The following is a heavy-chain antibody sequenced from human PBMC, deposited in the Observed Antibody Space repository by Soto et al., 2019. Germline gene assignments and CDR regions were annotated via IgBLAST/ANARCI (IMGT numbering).Heavy chain of an antibody. CDR2: ISGSGGST. CDR1: GFTFSSYA. CDR3: AKDPGGLGAAAGRGEIDAFDI. D-gene: IGHD6-13*01. Sequence: EVQLLESGGGLVQPGGSLRLSCAASGFTFSSYAMSWVRQAPGKGLEWVSGISGSGGSTYYADSVKGRFTISRDNSKNQLYLQMNSLRAEDTAVYYCAKDPGGLGAAAGRGEIDAFDIWGQGTMVTVSS. J-gene: IGHJ3*02. V-gene: IGHV3-23*01.